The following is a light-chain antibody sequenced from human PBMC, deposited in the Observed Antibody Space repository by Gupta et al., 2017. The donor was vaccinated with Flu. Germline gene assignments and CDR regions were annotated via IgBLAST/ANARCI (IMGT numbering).Light chain of an antibody. V-gene: IGKV4-1*01. CDR3: QQYYSVPLT. CDR2: WAS. J-gene: IGKJ3*01. Sequence: DIVMTQSPESLAVSLGERATINCKSSQSVFYRANNKNYLAWYQRKAGQPPKLLIYWASTRESGVPDRFSGSGSGTDFTLIINSLQTEDVAVYYCQQYYSVPLTFGHGTKVEIK. CDR1: QSVFYRANNKNY.